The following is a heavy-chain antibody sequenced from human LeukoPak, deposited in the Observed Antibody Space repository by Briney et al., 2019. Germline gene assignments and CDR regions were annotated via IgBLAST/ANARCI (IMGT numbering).Heavy chain of an antibody. CDR3: ASIGAAAGQYYFDY. CDR1: GGTFSSYA. D-gene: IGHD6-13*01. V-gene: IGHV1-69*04. CDR2: IIPILGIA. J-gene: IGHJ4*02. Sequence: ASVKVSCKASGGTFSSYAISWVRQAPGQGLEWVGRIIPILGIANYAQKFQGRVTITADKSTSTAYMELSSLRSEDTAVYYCASIGAAAGQYYFDYWGQGTLVTVSS.